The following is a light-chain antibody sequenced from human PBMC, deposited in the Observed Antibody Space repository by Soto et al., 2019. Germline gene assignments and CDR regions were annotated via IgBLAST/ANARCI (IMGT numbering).Light chain of an antibody. J-gene: IGKJ1*01. CDR2: GAS. V-gene: IGKV3-15*01. CDR3: QKYNNWWT. Sequence: EIVMTQSPANLSVSPWERATLSCRASQSVSSNLAWYQKKPAQAPRLLIYGASTKATGIPDRISGSGSGAEVTLTISSLQYEVFAVYCCQKYNNWWTFGQGTKVEIK. CDR1: QSVSSN.